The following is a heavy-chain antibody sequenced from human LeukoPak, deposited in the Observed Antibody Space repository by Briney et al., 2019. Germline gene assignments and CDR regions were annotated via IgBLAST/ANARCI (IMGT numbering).Heavy chain of an antibody. CDR3: ARDES. V-gene: IGHV3-7*03. CDR2: IKEDGSEK. Sequence: GGSLRLSCAASGFTFSNSWMSWVRQAPGKGLEWVANIKEDGSEKYYVDSVEGRFTLPRDNAKNSLYLQMNSLGAEDTAVYSCARDESWGQGTLVTVSS. J-gene: IGHJ5*02. CDR1: GFTFSNSW.